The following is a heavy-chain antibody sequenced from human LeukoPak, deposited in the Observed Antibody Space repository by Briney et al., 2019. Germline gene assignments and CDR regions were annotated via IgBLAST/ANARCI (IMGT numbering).Heavy chain of an antibody. CDR1: AASISNYY. CDR3: ARHGTAEDYYYGMDV. J-gene: IGHJ6*02. V-gene: IGHV4-4*07. Sequence: SETLSLTCTVSAASISNYYCSWIRQTAGKGLEWIGRIYTTGTTNYNPSLRSRVTMSIDTSKNQCSLNLISVTATDTAVYYCARHGTAEDYYYGMDVWGQGTTVTVSS. CDR2: IYTTGTT. D-gene: IGHD2-8*02.